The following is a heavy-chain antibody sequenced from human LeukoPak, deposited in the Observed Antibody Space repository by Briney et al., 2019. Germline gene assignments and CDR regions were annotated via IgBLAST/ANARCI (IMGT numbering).Heavy chain of an antibody. V-gene: IGHV3-23*01. CDR1: GFTFSSYG. CDR3: AKEELSVVDY. D-gene: IGHD1-7*01. Sequence: PGGSLRLSCAASGFTFSSYGMSWVRQAPGKGLGWVSLVSGSGDNTYCADSVKGRFTISRDNSKNTLYLQMNSLRAEDTAVYYCAKEELSVVDYWGQGTLVTVSS. J-gene: IGHJ4*02. CDR2: VSGSGDNT.